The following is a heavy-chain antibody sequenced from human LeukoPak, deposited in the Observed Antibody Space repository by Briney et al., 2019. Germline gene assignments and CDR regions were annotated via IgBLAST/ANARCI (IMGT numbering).Heavy chain of an antibody. CDR2: ISSSGSTI. CDR1: GFTFSDYY. D-gene: IGHD3-22*01. V-gene: IGHV3-11*01. Sequence: GGSLRLSCAASGFTFSDYYMSWIRQAPGKGLEWVSYISSSGSTIYYADSVKGRFTISRDNAKNSLCLQMNSLRAEDTAVYYCASTPYYDSSGYQVDYWGQGTLVTVSS. J-gene: IGHJ4*02. CDR3: ASTPYYDSSGYQVDY.